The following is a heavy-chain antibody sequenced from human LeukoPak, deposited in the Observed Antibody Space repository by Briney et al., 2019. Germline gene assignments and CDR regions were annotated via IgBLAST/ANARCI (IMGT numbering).Heavy chain of an antibody. CDR3: ARLCSSSSWYEEDWFDP. CDR2: IKQDGSEK. V-gene: IGHV3-7*01. J-gene: IGHJ5*02. D-gene: IGHD6-13*01. CDR1: GFTFSSYW. Sequence: PGGSLRLSCAASGFTFSSYWMSWVRQAPGKGLEWVANIKQDGSEKYYVDSVKGRFTISRDNAKNSLYLQMNSLRAEDTAVYYCARLCSSSSWYEEDWFDPWGQGTLVTVSS.